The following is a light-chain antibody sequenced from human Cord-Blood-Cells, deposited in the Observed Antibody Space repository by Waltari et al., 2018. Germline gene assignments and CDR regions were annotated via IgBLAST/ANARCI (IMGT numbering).Light chain of an antibody. CDR2: EVS. J-gene: IGLJ1*01. V-gene: IGLV2-8*01. Sequence: QSALNQPPSASGSPGQSVTISCTGTSTEVGGYNYVSWYQHHPGKAPKLMIYEVSKRPSGVPDRFSGSKSGNTASLTVSGLQAEDEADYYCSSYAGSNNVFGTGTKVTVL. CDR1: STEVGGYNY. CDR3: SSYAGSNNV.